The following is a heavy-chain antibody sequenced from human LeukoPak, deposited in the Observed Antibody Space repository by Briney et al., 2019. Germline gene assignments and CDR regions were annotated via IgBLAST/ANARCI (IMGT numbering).Heavy chain of an antibody. D-gene: IGHD1-26*01. CDR2: ISYDGSNK. V-gene: IGHV3-30-3*01. J-gene: IGHJ4*02. CDR1: GFTFSSYA. CDR3: XXXXATQWELLHYDY. Sequence: GGSLRLSCAASGFTFSSYAMHWVRQAPGKGLEWVAVISYDGSNKYYADSVKGRFTISRDNSKNTLYLQMNSLRAEDTAGYDXXXXXATQWELLHYDYWGQGTLVTVSS.